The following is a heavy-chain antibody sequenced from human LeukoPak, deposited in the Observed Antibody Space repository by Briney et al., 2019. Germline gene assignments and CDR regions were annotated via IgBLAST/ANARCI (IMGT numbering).Heavy chain of an antibody. CDR2: ISTSGTYI. D-gene: IGHD3-22*01. CDR3: ARDLEDYNSGGYYLGY. V-gene: IGHV3-21*01. CDR1: GFTFSSYS. J-gene: IGHJ4*02. Sequence: GGPLRLSCAASGFTFSSYSMNWVRQAPGKGLEWVSSISTSGTYIDYADSVKGRFTISRDNAKNSLYLQLDSLRAEDTAVYYCARDLEDYNSGGYYLGYWGQGTLVTVSS.